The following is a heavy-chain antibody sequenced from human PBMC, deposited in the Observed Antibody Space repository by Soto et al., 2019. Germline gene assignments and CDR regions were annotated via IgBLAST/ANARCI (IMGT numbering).Heavy chain of an antibody. CDR1: GFTFSNYA. CDR3: ARDPGLAMVVRRGFDV. Sequence: GGSLRLSCAASGFTFSNYALHWVRQAPGKGLEWVALTSYDGSHKAYADSVKGRFTISRDNSKNTLYLQMDSLRADDTAVYYCARDPGLAMVVRRGFDVWGQGTVVTVSS. J-gene: IGHJ3*01. CDR2: TSYDGSHK. D-gene: IGHD2-8*01. V-gene: IGHV3-30-3*01.